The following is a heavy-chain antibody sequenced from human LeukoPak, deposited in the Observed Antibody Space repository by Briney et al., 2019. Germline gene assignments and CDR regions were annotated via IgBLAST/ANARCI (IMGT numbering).Heavy chain of an antibody. Sequence: GGSLRLCCAVSGFNFSSNDMHWVRQPTGKGLEWVSGISTAGDTYYPDSVKGRFTISRKNAKSSFYLQMNGLRAGDTAVYYCASGERGFDYWGQGTLVTVSS. D-gene: IGHD7-27*01. CDR1: GFNFSSND. J-gene: IGHJ4*02. CDR2: ISTAGDT. V-gene: IGHV3-13*01. CDR3: ASGERGFDY.